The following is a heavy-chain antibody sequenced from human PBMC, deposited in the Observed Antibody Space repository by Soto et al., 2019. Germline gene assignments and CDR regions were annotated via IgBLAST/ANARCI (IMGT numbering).Heavy chain of an antibody. Sequence: QVQLVESGGGVVQPGRSLRLSCAASGFTFSSYGMHWVRQAPGKGLEWVAVISYDGSNKYYADSVKGRFTISRDNSKNTLYLQMNSLRAEDTAVYYCAKDWGIRDYYYGMDVWGQGTTVTVSS. J-gene: IGHJ6*02. CDR1: GFTFSSYG. CDR3: AKDWGIRDYYYGMDV. V-gene: IGHV3-30*18. D-gene: IGHD3-16*01. CDR2: ISYDGSNK.